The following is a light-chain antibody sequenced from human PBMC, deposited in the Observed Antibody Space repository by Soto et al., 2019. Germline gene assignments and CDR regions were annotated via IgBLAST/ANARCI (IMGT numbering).Light chain of an antibody. Sequence: EVLMRQSPATLSVSPGEGATLSCRASQSVSKNYLAWYKQKPGQAPRLLIYGASNRATGIPDRLSGSGSGTDFTLTISRLPPEDFAVYYCQQYGSPGTFGQGTKVDIK. V-gene: IGKV3-20*01. CDR1: QSVSKNY. J-gene: IGKJ1*01. CDR2: GAS. CDR3: QQYGSPGT.